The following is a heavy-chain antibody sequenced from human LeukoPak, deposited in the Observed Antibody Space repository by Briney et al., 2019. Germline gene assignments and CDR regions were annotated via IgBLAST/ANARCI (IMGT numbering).Heavy chain of an antibody. CDR1: GFTFTNYW. J-gene: IGHJ6*02. CDR3: ATLDYYGSGRLGSGRLDYYYYVLDV. Sequence: GGSLRLSCAVSGFTFTNYWMHWVRHVPGKGLVWVSRINTDGRSTNYADSVKGRFTISRDNAKNTLYLQMNSLRAEDTAVYYCATLDYYGSGRLGSGRLDYYYYVLDVWGQGTTVTVSS. D-gene: IGHD3-10*01. CDR2: INTDGRST. V-gene: IGHV3-74*01.